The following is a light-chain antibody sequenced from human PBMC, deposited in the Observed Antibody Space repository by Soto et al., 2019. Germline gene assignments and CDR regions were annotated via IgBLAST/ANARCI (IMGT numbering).Light chain of an antibody. J-gene: IGLJ3*02. CDR1: SSNIGSNY. Sequence: QSVLTQPPSASGTPGQRVTISCSGSSSNIGSNYVYWYQQLPGTAPKLLIYRNNQRPSGVPDRFSGSKSGTSASLAISGLRSEDEADYYCAAWDDSLSGQGEFGGGTKVTVL. V-gene: IGLV1-47*01. CDR2: RNN. CDR3: AAWDDSLSGQGE.